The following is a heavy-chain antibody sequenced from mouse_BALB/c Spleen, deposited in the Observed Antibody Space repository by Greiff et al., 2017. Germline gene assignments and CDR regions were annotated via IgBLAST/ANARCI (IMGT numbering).Heavy chain of an antibody. J-gene: IGHJ1*01. CDR1: GYTFTDYE. CDR3: IKGDYYRYFDV. V-gene: IGHV1-15*01. CDR2: IDPETGGT. D-gene: IGHD2-4*01. Sequence: QVQLKQSGAELVRPGASVTLSCKASGYTFTDYEMHWVKQTPVHGLEWIGAIDPETGGTAYNQKFKGKATLTADKSSSTAYMELRSLTSEDSAVYYCIKGDYYRYFDVWGAGTTVTVSS.